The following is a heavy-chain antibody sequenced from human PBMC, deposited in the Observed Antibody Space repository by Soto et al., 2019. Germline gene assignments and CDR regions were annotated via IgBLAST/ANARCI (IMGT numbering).Heavy chain of an antibody. CDR1: GDSINNYY. D-gene: IGHD1-26*01. CDR2: VYSNGNT. J-gene: IGHJ4*02. V-gene: IGHV4-4*07. Sequence: SETLSLTCTVSGDSINNYYWSWMRLPAGKGLEWIGRVYSNGNTYYNPSLKSRVSMSVDTSKNQFSLILKSVTAADTAVYYCARDSGSYRVIFAYRGRGTLVTVPQ. CDR3: ARDSGSYRVIFAY.